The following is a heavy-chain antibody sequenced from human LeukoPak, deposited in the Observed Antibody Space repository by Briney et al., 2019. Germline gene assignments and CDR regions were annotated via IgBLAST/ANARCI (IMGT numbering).Heavy chain of an antibody. D-gene: IGHD2-2*01. Sequence: GGSLRLSCAASGFTFSSYEMNWVRQAPGKGLEWVSSISSSSSYIYYADSVKGRFTISRDNAKNSLYLQMNSLRAEDTAVYYCARGVGCSSTRCYGYFDYWGQGTLVTVSS. V-gene: IGHV3-21*01. CDR2: ISSSSSYI. CDR1: GFTFSSYE. CDR3: ARGVGCSSTRCYGYFDY. J-gene: IGHJ4*02.